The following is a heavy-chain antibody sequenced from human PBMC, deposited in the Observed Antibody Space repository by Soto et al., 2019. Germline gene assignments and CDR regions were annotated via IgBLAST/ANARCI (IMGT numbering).Heavy chain of an antibody. V-gene: IGHV1-69*01. D-gene: IGHD6-19*01. J-gene: IGHJ6*02. CDR3: ASSSMIAVALGLYGMDV. Sequence: QVQLVQSGAEVKKPGSSVKVSCKASGGTFSSYAISWVRQAPGQGLEWMGGIIPIFGTANYAQKFQGRVTITADESTSTAYMELSSLRSEDTAVYYCASSSMIAVALGLYGMDVWGQGTTVTVSS. CDR2: IIPIFGTA. CDR1: GGTFSSYA.